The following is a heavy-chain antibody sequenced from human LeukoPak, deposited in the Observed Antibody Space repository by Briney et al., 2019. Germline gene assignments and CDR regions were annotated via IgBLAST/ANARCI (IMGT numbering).Heavy chain of an antibody. CDR1: GGSFRNYY. V-gene: IGHV4-34*01. D-gene: IGHD6-6*01. Sequence: SETLSLTCGFYGGSFRNYYWSCIRQSPGKGLEWIGEINQSGRTNYNPSLKTRLTISVDTAKNLFSLYLTSMTAADTATYYCAVRDGHSTSSGDTWGQGTLVTVSS. CDR3: AVRDGHSTSSGDT. CDR2: INQSGRT. J-gene: IGHJ5*02.